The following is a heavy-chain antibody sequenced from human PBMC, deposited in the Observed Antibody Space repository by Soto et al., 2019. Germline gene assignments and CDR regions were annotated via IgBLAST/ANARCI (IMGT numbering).Heavy chain of an antibody. Sequence: QVRLVESGGGVVQPGRSLRLSCAASGFTFSSSGLHWVRQAPGKGLEWVAVISYDGTNKYYADSGKGRFTISRDNSKNTLYLQMNSLRAEDTAVYYCAKGGRGGYDYIDYWGQGTLVTVSS. CDR2: ISYDGTNK. J-gene: IGHJ4*02. CDR3: AKGGRGGYDYIDY. CDR1: GFTFSSSG. D-gene: IGHD5-12*01. V-gene: IGHV3-30*18.